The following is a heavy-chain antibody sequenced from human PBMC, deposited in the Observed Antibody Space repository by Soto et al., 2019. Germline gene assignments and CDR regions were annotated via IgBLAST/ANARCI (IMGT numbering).Heavy chain of an antibody. CDR3: ARVTRPNYYYMDV. D-gene: IGHD6-6*01. V-gene: IGHV1-3*01. Sequence: ASVKFSCKASGYTFANYAMHWVRQAPGQRPEWMGWINAGNGNTEYSQKFQGRVTITRDTSASTAYMELSSLRSEDTAVYYCARVTRPNYYYMDVWGKGTTVTVSS. J-gene: IGHJ6*03. CDR2: INAGNGNT. CDR1: GYTFANYA.